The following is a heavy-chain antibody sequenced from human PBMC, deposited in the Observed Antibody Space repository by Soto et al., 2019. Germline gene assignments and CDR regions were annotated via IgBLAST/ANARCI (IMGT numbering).Heavy chain of an antibody. D-gene: IGHD2-15*01. V-gene: IGHV3-7*05. J-gene: IGHJ4*02. CDR2: INQDGSAK. CDR3: GRGFGGTH. CDR1: GFTFNNYY. Sequence: EVQLVESGGGWVQPGGSLRLSCAASGFTFNNYYMVWVRQAPGRGLEWVANINQDGSAKYYVDSVKGRFTISRDNAKSSLYLQINSLRAEDTATYYCGRGFGGTHWGQGSLVTVSS.